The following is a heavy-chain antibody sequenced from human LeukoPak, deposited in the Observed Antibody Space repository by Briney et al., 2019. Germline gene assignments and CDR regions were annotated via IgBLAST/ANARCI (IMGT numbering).Heavy chain of an antibody. V-gene: IGHV3-33*01. J-gene: IGHJ4*02. CDR3: ARGGPYYGSGSYYNPYYFDY. CDR1: GFTFSSYG. D-gene: IGHD3-10*01. Sequence: GGSLRLSCAASGFTFSSYGMHWVRQAPGKGLEWVAFIWYDGSNKYYADSVKGRFTISRDNSKNTLYLQMNSLRAEDTAVYYCARGGPYYGSGSYYNPYYFDYWGQGTLVTVSS. CDR2: IWYDGSNK.